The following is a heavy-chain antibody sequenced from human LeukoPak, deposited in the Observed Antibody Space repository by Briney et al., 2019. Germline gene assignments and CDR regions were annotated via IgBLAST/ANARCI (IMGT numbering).Heavy chain of an antibody. CDR3: ARENYWTMDV. Sequence: GGSLRLSCTASGFAFDEHGMSWVRQVPGKGLGWVSGINWSGGSTGYADPLRGRFTISRDNAKNSLYLQMDSLRAEDTALYYCARENYWTMDVSGRGTTVTVSS. CDR1: GFAFDEHG. CDR2: INWSGGST. J-gene: IGHJ6*02. V-gene: IGHV3-20*04. D-gene: IGHD1-1*01.